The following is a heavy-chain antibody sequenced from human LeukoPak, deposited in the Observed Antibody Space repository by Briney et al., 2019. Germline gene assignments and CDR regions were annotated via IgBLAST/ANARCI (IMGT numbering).Heavy chain of an antibody. Sequence: GGSLRLSCEASGFTFGTFWMSWVRQAPGKGLEWVSFISTSSSYIYYTDSVKGRFTISRDNAKSSLYLQMNSLRAEDTAVYYCARDLRPFSGYDNLAFDIWGQGTMVTVSS. CDR1: GFTFGTFW. CDR3: ARDLRPFSGYDNLAFDI. V-gene: IGHV3-21*01. CDR2: ISTSSSYI. D-gene: IGHD5-12*01. J-gene: IGHJ3*02.